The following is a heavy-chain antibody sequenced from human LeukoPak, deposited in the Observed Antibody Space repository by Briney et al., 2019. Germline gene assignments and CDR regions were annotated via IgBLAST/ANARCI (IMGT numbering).Heavy chain of an antibody. J-gene: IGHJ4*02. V-gene: IGHV4-39*02. Sequence: PSGTLSLTCTVSGGSISSSSYYWGWIRQPPGKGLEWIGSIYYSGSTYYNPSLKSRVTISVDTSKNQFSLKLSSVTAADTAVYYCARDLTTAMVSFTYDYWGQGTLVTVSS. CDR2: IYYSGST. CDR1: GGSISSSSYY. CDR3: ARDLTTAMVSFTYDY. D-gene: IGHD5-18*01.